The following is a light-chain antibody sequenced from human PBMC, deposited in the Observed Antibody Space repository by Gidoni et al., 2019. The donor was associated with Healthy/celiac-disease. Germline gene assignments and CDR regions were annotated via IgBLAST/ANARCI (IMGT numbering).Light chain of an antibody. CDR2: DAS. CDR1: QRVSSSY. J-gene: IGKJ4*01. CDR3: QQFGSSPQT. V-gene: IGKV3D-20*01. Sequence: IVLTQSQATLSLSPGERATLSCGASQRVSSSYLAWYQQKPGLAPRLLIYDASSRATGIPDRFSGSGSGTDFTLTISRLEPEDFAVYYCQQFGSSPQTFGGGTKVEIK.